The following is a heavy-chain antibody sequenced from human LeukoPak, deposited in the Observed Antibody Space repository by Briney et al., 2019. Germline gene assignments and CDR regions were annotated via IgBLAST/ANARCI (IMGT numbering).Heavy chain of an antibody. CDR1: GFTFSNYA. CDR3: AKEVTGEGWFDP. V-gene: IGHV3-23*01. CDR2: ISDRNGRT. Sequence: PGGSLRLSCAASGFTFSNYAMSWVRQAPGKGLEWVSAISDRNGRTYYKDSVKGRFTISRDNSKNTLYLQMNSLRVEDTAVYYCAKEVTGEGWFDPWGQGTLVTVSS. J-gene: IGHJ5*02. D-gene: IGHD3-10*01.